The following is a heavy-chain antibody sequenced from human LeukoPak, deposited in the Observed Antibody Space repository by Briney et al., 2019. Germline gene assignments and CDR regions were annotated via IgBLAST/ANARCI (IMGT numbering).Heavy chain of an antibody. D-gene: IGHD3-10*01. Sequence: SETLSLTCTVSGGSISSSTSYWVWIRQPPGKGLEWIGSIYYSGSTYYSPSLKSRVTVFVDTPENQFSLNLNSVTAADTAVYFCARRLSAAYYGSGSVDYWGQGTLVTVSS. CDR1: GGSISSSTSY. V-gene: IGHV4-39*01. CDR3: ARRLSAAYYGSGSVDY. CDR2: IYYSGST. J-gene: IGHJ4*02.